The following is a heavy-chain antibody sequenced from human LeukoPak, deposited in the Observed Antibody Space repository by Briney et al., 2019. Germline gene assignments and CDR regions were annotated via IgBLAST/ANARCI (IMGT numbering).Heavy chain of an antibody. CDR3: ARGSRVPPVPPSTKDYYGMDV. CDR2: ISWNSGSI. D-gene: IGHD2-2*01. J-gene: IGHJ6*02. Sequence: GRSLRLSCAASGFTFDDYAMHWVRQAPGKGLEWVSGISWNSGSIGYADSVKGRFTISRDNSKNTLYLQMNSLRAEDTAVYYCARGSRVPPVPPSTKDYYGMDVWGQGTTVTFSS. V-gene: IGHV3-9*01. CDR1: GFTFDDYA.